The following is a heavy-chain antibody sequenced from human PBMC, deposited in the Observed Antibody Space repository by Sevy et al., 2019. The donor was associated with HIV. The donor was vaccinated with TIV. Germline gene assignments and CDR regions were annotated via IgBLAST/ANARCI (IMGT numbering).Heavy chain of an antibody. CDR2: ISGSGYST. D-gene: IGHD3-22*01. CDR1: GFTFSGYA. J-gene: IGHJ4*02. V-gene: IGHV3-23*01. Sequence: GGSLRLSCAVSGFTFSGYAMNWVRQAPGKGLEWVSGISGSGYSTYYADSVKGRFTISRDNSKNTLYLQMNSLRAEDTAVYYCAKEGGGYNYDSSGLFDYWGQGTLVTVSS. CDR3: AKEGGGYNYDSSGLFDY.